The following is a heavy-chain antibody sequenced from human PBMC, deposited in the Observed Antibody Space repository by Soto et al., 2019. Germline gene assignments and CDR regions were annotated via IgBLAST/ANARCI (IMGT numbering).Heavy chain of an antibody. CDR1: GGSISSGGYY. J-gene: IGHJ3*02. CDR2: IYYSGST. CDR3: ARAPRYGDYDAFDI. D-gene: IGHD4-17*01. V-gene: IGHV4-31*03. Sequence: QVQLQESGPGLVKPSQTLSLTCTVSGGSISSGGYYWSWIRQHPGKGLEWIGYIYYSGSTYYNPSLQARVTISVDTSKNQCSLKLSSVTAADTAVYYCARAPRYGDYDAFDIWGQGTMVTVSS.